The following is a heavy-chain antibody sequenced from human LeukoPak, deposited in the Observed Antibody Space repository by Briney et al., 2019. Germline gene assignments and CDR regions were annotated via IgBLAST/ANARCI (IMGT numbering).Heavy chain of an antibody. CDR2: IKQDGSET. CDR1: GFIFSNYW. CDR3: ARDHHRRLYDSQARDTFDI. V-gene: IGHV3-7*01. Sequence: GGSLRLSCATSGFIFSNYWMSWVRQAPGKGLEWVANIKQDGSETYYVDSVKGRFTISRDDAKNSLYLQMNSLRAEDTAVYYCARDHHRRLYDSQARDTFDIWGQGTMVTVSS. D-gene: IGHD3-22*01. J-gene: IGHJ3*02.